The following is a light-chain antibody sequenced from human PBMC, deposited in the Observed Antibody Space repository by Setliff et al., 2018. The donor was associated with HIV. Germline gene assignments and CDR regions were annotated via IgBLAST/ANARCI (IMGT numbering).Light chain of an antibody. Sequence: QSVLTQPASVSGSPGQSITISCTGTSSDIGTYNYVSWYQQHPGRAPKLMIYDVSFRPSGVSNRFSGSKSGSTASLTISGLQADDEADYYCCSYTSSNTVLFGGGTKVTVL. CDR1: SSDIGTYNY. J-gene: IGLJ2*01. CDR3: CSYTSSNTVL. V-gene: IGLV2-14*03. CDR2: DVS.